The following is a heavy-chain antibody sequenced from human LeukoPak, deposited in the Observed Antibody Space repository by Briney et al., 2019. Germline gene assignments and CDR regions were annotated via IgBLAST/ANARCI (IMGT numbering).Heavy chain of an antibody. CDR3: ARGYSGYFYY. Sequence: GGSLRLSCAASGFTFSRYSMNWVRQAPGKGLVWVSRIDGDGSSTNYADSVKGRFTISRDNAKNTLYLQMNSLRAEDTAVYYCARGYSGYFYYWGQGTLVTVSS. D-gene: IGHD5-12*01. J-gene: IGHJ4*02. CDR1: GFTFSRYS. CDR2: IDGDGSST. V-gene: IGHV3-74*01.